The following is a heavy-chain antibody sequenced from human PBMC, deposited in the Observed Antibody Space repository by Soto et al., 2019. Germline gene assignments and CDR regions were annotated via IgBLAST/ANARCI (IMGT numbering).Heavy chain of an antibody. Sequence: SVKVSCKASGFTFTSSAMQWVRQARGQRLEWIGWIVVGSGNTNYAQKFQERVTITRDMSTSTAYMELSSLRSEDTAVYYCAADQPYYDFWSGPSAGYYKDVWVKGTTVTVSS. CDR1: GFTFTSSA. V-gene: IGHV1-58*02. CDR3: AADQPYYDFWSGPSAGYYKDV. J-gene: IGHJ6*03. CDR2: IVVGSGNT. D-gene: IGHD3-3*01.